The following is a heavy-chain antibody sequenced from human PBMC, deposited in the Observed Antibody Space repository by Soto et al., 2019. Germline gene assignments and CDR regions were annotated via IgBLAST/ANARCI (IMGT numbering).Heavy chain of an antibody. CDR1: GYNFMRYG. Sequence: QVQLVQSGAEVKKPGASVKVSCKASGYNFMRYGFTWVRQAPGQGLEWMGWINVDNGETKYPQKIQGRVTMTTDTSTSTVYMDLRSLTSDDTAVYYCARWISGGYSDWFDPWGNGTLVTVSS. CDR3: ARWISGGYSDWFDP. D-gene: IGHD1-26*01. CDR2: INVDNGET. J-gene: IGHJ5*02. V-gene: IGHV1-18*04.